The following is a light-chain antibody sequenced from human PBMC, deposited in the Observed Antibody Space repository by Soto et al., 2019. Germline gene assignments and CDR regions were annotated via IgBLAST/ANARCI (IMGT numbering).Light chain of an antibody. CDR3: SSYAGSNTFV. J-gene: IGLJ1*01. CDR2: EVT. V-gene: IGLV2-8*01. Sequence: QSVLTQPPSASGFPGQSVTISCTGTSSDVGYYDYVSWYQQHPGKAPKLVIYEVTQRPSGVPDRVSASQSGNTASLTVSGLRVEDEADYYCSSYAGSNTFVFGSRTKLTVL. CDR1: SSDVGYYDY.